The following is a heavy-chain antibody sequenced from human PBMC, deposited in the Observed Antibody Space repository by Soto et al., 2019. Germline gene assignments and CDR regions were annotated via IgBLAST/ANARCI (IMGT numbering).Heavy chain of an antibody. CDR2: ISAYNGNT. V-gene: IGHV1-18*01. CDR1: GYTFTSYG. Sequence: ASVKVSCKASGYTFTSYGISWVRQAPGQGLEWMGWISAYNGNTNYAQKLQGRVTMTTDTSTSTAYMELRSLRSDDTAVYYCARDYCCGGRRYGRWFDPRGPAPLRTGSS. CDR3: ARDYCCGGRRYGRWFDP. J-gene: IGHJ5*02. D-gene: IGHD2-15*01.